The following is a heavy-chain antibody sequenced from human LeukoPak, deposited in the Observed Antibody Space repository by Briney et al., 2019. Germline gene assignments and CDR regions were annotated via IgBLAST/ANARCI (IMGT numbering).Heavy chain of an antibody. V-gene: IGHV4-61*02. D-gene: IGHD4-17*01. CDR1: GGSISSSSYY. CDR2: IYTSGST. CDR3: ARATTRYDYGDYVSYFDY. J-gene: IGHJ4*02. Sequence: PSETLSLTCTVSGGSISSSSYYWGWIRQPAGKGLEWIGRIYTSGSTNYNPSLKSRVTMSVDTSKNQFSLKLSSVTAADTAVYYCARATTRYDYGDYVSYFDYWGQGTLVTVSS.